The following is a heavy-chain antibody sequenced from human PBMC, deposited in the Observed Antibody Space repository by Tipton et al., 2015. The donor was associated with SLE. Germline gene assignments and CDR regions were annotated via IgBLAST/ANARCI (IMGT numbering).Heavy chain of an antibody. D-gene: IGHD4-17*01. J-gene: IGHJ4*02. CDR3: ARPSDYSDLRH. CDR1: GYTFTTYD. Sequence: QVQLVQSGPEVKKPGASVKVSCKASGYTFTTYDINWVRQAPGQGLEWMGGIIPIIGTPNYAQKFQGRVTMTGDTSTGTVYMELSSLRSEDTAVYYCARPSDYSDLRHWGQGTLVTVSS. V-gene: IGHV1-69*06. CDR2: IIPIIGTP.